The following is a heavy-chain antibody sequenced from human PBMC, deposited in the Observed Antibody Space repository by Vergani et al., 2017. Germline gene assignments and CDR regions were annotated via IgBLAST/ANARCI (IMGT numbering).Heavy chain of an antibody. V-gene: IGHV1-69*01. CDR1: GGTFSSYA. CDR2: IIPILGTA. J-gene: IGHJ6*03. D-gene: IGHD3-16*01. Sequence: QVQLVQSGAEVKKPGSSVKVSCKASGGTFSSYAISWVRPAPGQGLEWMGGIIPILGTANYAQKFQGRVTITADESTSTAYMELSSLRSEDTAVYYCAREREDAYYYYYYYMDVWGKGTTVTVSS. CDR3: AREREDAYYYYYYYMDV.